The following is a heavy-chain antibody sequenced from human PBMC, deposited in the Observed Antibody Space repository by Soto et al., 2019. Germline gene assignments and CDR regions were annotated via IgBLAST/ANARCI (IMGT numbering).Heavy chain of an antibody. CDR2: ISGSGGST. CDR1: GFTFSSYA. Sequence: PGGSLRLSCAASGFTFSSYAMSWVRQAPGKGLEWVSAISGSGGSTYYADSVKGRFTISRDNSKNTLYLQMNSLRAEDTAVYYFAIDRLFGLATYFVYWGQGTLVTVSS. V-gene: IGHV3-23*01. D-gene: IGHD3-16*01. CDR3: AIDRLFGLATYFVY. J-gene: IGHJ4*02.